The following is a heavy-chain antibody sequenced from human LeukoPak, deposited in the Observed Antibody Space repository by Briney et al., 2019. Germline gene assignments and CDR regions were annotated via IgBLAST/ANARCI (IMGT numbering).Heavy chain of an antibody. Sequence: PGGSLRLSCAVSGITLSNYDMRCARRAPGEGLEWVTDICESGGRTIYADAVKGWYAISGDHPKNTLYLQMSSLRAEDTAVYFCAKRGVVIRVILVGFHKEAYYFDSWGQGALVTVSS. CDR2: ICESGGRT. D-gene: IGHD3-22*01. J-gene: IGHJ4*02. CDR3: AKRGVVIRVILVGFHKEAYYFDS. CDR1: GITLSNYD. V-gene: IGHV3-23*01.